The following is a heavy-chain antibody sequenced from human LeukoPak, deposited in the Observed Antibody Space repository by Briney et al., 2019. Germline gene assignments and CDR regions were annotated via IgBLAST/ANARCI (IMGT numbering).Heavy chain of an antibody. CDR2: ISSSSSYI. CDR3: AREGLRYHYGMDV. V-gene: IGHV3-21*01. Sequence: GGSLRLSCAASGFTFSSYSMNWVRQAPGKGLEWVSSISSSSSYIYYADSVKGRFTISRDNAKNPLYLQMNSLRAEDTAVYYCAREGLRYHYGMDVWGQGTTVTVSS. CDR1: GFTFSSYS. J-gene: IGHJ6*02. D-gene: IGHD3-16*01.